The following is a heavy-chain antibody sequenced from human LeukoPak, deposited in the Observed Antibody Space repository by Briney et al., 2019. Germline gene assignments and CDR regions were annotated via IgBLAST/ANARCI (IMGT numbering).Heavy chain of an antibody. CDR1: GGSFSGYY. Sequence: SETLSLTCAVYGGSFSGYYWSWIRQPPGKGLEWIGEINHSGSTNYNPSLKSRVTISVDTSKNQFSLKLSSVTAADTAVYYCARGLRGKRRYSGYDPNYYYYYMDVWGKGTTVTVSS. J-gene: IGHJ6*03. D-gene: IGHD5-12*01. V-gene: IGHV4-34*01. CDR3: ARGLRGKRRYSGYDPNYYYYYMDV. CDR2: INHSGST.